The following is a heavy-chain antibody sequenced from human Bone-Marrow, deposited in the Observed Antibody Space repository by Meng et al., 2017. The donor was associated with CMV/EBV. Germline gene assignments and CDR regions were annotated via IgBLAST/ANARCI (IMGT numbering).Heavy chain of an antibody. CDR2: IFYSGTT. V-gene: IGHV4-39*07. J-gene: IGHJ4*02. CDR1: GGSISSSNSYH. Sequence: SETLSLTCSVSGGSISSSNSYHWAWIRQPPGKGMEWIGNIFYSGTTYYNPSLESRVTISVDTSKNQFSLKLSSVTAADTAVYYCARRQTFYSSGWYFVYWGRGTLVTVSS. CDR3: ARRQTFYSSGWYFVY. D-gene: IGHD6-19*01.